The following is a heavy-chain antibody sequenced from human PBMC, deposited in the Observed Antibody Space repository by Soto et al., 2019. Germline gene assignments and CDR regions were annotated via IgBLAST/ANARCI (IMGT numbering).Heavy chain of an antibody. CDR1: GFTSSSYA. J-gene: IGHJ5*02. V-gene: IGHV3-23*01. CDR2: ISGSGGST. Sequence: GGSLRLSCAASGFTSSSYAMSWVRQAPGKGLEWVSAISGSGGSTYYADSVKGRFTISRDNSKNTLYLQMNSLRAEDTAVYYCAKDPRKGYVVYNWFDPWGQGTLVTVSS. CDR3: AKDPRKGYVVYNWFDP. D-gene: IGHD5-12*01.